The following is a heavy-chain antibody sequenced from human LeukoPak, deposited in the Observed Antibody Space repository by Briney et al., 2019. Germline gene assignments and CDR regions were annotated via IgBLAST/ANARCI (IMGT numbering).Heavy chain of an antibody. CDR2: IHYTGST. J-gene: IGHJ4*02. D-gene: IGHD3-16*01. CDR1: GGSISSFF. Sequence: SETLSLTCTVSGGSISSFFWNWIRQPPGKGLEWIGYIHYTGSTKDNPSLKSRVTTSVDTSKNQFSLKLSSVTAADTAVYYCARAGGNWGQGTLVTVSS. CDR3: ARAGGN. V-gene: IGHV4-59*01.